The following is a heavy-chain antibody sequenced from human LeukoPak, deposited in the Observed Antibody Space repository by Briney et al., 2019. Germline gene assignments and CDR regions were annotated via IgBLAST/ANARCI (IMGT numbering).Heavy chain of an antibody. CDR2: IYSGGNT. Sequence: GGSLRLSCAASGFSVSNTYMSWVRQAPGKGLEWVSIIYSGGNTYYADSVKGRFTISRDNSKNTLYLQMNRLSPEDTAVYYCAKQGVGATPLTKIDYWGQGTLVTVSS. D-gene: IGHD1-26*01. CDR1: GFSVSNTY. V-gene: IGHV3-53*01. CDR3: AKQGVGATPLTKIDY. J-gene: IGHJ4*02.